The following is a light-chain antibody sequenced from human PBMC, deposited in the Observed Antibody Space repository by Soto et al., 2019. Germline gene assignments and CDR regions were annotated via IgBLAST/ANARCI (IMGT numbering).Light chain of an antibody. J-gene: IGLJ1*01. CDR3: CSFTTSTTYV. CDR2: AVN. CDR1: SSDIGASKY. V-gene: IGLV2-14*01. Sequence: QSVLTQPASVSGSPGQSITISCIGTSSDIGASKYVSWYQQHPGKAPKLLIYAVNTRPSGISSRFSGSKSGNTASLTISGLQAEDETDYYCCSFTTSTTYVFGTGTKLTVL.